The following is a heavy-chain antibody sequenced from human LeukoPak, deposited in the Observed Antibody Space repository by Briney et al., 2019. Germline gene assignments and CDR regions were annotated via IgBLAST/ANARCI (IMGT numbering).Heavy chain of an antibody. J-gene: IGHJ4*02. CDR1: GFTFSSYW. Sequence: GGSLRLSCAASGFTFSSYWMSWVRQAPGKGLEWVANIRQDGSEKNYVDSVRGRFTISRDNAKKSLYLQMNSLRAEDTAVYYCARDSHFYDTLTGYYYWGQGTLVTVSS. V-gene: IGHV3-7*03. D-gene: IGHD3-9*01. CDR3: ARDSHFYDTLTGYYY. CDR2: IRQDGSEK.